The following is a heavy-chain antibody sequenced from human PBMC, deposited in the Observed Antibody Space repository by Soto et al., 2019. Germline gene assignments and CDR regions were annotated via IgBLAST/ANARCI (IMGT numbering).Heavy chain of an antibody. D-gene: IGHD3-10*01. Sequence: QVQLQESGPGLVKPSETLSLTCTVSGGSISSYYWSWIRQPPGKGLEWIGYIYYSGSTNYNPSLKSRVTISVDTSKNQFSLKLSSVTAADTAVYYCARQGYYGSGSYFDYWGQGTLVTVSS. CDR2: IYYSGST. CDR1: GGSISSYY. J-gene: IGHJ4*02. CDR3: ARQGYYGSGSYFDY. V-gene: IGHV4-59*08.